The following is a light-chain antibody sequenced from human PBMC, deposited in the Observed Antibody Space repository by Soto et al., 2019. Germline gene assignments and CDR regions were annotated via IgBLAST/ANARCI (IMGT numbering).Light chain of an antibody. CDR3: QQYGSSPPIT. CDR2: GAS. CDR1: HSVSSSY. Sequence: EIVLTQSPGTLSLSPGERATLSCRASHSVSSSYLAWYQQKPGQPPRLLIYGASSSATGIPDSFSGSGSGTDFTLTISSLEPEDFAVYYCQQYGSSPPITFGQGTRLEIK. J-gene: IGKJ5*01. V-gene: IGKV3-20*01.